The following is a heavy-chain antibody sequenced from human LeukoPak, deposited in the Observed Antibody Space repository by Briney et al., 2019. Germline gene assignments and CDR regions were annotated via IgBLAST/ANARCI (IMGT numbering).Heavy chain of an antibody. V-gene: IGHV5-51*01. Sequence: ESLKISCKGSGSRFTSYWIGWVRQMPGKGLEWMGIIYPGDSDTRYSPSFQGQVTISADKSISTAYLQWSSLKASDTAMDYCGRHREYDFWSGYSPWGHGTLVTVSS. CDR1: GSRFTSYW. CDR3: GRHREYDFWSGYSP. D-gene: IGHD3-3*01. CDR2: IYPGDSDT. J-gene: IGHJ5*02.